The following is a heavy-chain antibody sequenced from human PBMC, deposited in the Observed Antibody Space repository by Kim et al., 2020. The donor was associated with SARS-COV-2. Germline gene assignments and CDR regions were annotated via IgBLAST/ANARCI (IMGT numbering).Heavy chain of an antibody. Sequence: KSRVTISVDTSKNQFSLKLSSVTASDTAVYYCARGDIVVVVAATLNWFDPWGQGTLVTVSS. V-gene: IGHV4-39*01. D-gene: IGHD2-15*01. J-gene: IGHJ5*02. CDR3: ARGDIVVVVAATLNWFDP.